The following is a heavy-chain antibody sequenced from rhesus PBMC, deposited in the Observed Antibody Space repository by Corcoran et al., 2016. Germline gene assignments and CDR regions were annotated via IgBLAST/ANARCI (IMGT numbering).Heavy chain of an antibody. J-gene: IGHJ2*01. D-gene: IGHD5-36*01. CDR1: GASISSNY. CDR2: IYGSGGSP. Sequence: QVQLQESGPGLVKPSETLPLTCAVSGASISSNYWSWIRQAPGKGLEWIGRIYGSGGSPDYNPSLKSRVTISMDTSKNQFSRKLSSVTAADTAVYYCARGGGYGYWYFDLWGPGTPITISS. V-gene: IGHV4S2*01. CDR3: ARGGGYGYWYFDL.